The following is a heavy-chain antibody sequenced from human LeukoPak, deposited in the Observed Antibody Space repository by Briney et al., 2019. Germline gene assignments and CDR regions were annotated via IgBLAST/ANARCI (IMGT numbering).Heavy chain of an antibody. D-gene: IGHD3-3*01. J-gene: IGHJ4*02. CDR2: IYHSGST. CDR3: ARLAISGYYFDY. Sequence: SETLSLTCTVSGYSISSGYYWGWIRQPPGKGLEWIGSIYHSGSTYYNPSLKSRVTISVDTSKNQFSLKLSSVTTADTAVYYCARLAISGYYFDYWGQGTLVTVSS. V-gene: IGHV4-38-2*02. CDR1: GYSISSGYY.